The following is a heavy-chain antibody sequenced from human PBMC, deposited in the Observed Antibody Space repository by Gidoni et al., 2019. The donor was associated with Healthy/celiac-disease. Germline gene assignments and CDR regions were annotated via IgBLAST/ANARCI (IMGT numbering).Heavy chain of an antibody. CDR2: INSDGSST. J-gene: IGHJ6*02. CDR1: ASTFSSYW. D-gene: IGHD3-3*01. CDR3: ARDVFQFLYPYPGMDV. Sequence: EVRLVDSGGGLVQPGGSLSLSCAASASTFSSYWMHWVRQAPGKGLVWVSRINSDGSSTSYADSVKGRFTISRDNAKNTLYLQMNSLRAEETAVYYCARDVFQFLYPYPGMDVWGQGTRVTVSS. V-gene: IGHV3-74*01.